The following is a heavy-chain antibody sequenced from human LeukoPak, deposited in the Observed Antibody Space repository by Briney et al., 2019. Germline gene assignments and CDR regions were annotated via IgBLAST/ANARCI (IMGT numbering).Heavy chain of an antibody. D-gene: IGHD6-6*01. Sequence: ASAKVSCKASGYTFTGYYMHWVRQAPGQGLEWMGWINPNNSATDSAQKFQGRVTMTRDTSISTVYMELSRLRSDDTAVYHCARAAASRPFDYWGQGTLVTVSS. CDR1: GYTFTGYY. CDR3: ARAAASRPFDY. J-gene: IGHJ4*02. V-gene: IGHV1-2*02. CDR2: INPNNSAT.